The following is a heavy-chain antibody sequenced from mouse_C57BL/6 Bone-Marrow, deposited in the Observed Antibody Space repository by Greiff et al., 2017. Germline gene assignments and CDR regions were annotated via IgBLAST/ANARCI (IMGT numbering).Heavy chain of an antibody. V-gene: IGHV1-85*01. Sequence: QVQLQQSGPELVKPGASVKLSCKASGYTFTSSDINWVKQRPGQGLEWIGWIYPRDGSTKYNEKFKGKATLTVDTSSSTAYMELRSLTSEDSAVYFCARGYGNSYWYFDVWGTGTTVTVSS. CDR2: IYPRDGST. CDR1: GYTFTSSD. CDR3: ARGYGNSYWYFDV. J-gene: IGHJ1*03. D-gene: IGHD1-1*01.